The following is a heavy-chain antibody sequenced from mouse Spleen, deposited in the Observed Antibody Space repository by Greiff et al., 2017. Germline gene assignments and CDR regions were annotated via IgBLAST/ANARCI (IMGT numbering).Heavy chain of an antibody. CDR3: ARNYGSSYLYYAMDY. CDR2: ISTYYGNT. J-gene: IGHJ4*01. Sequence: QVQLKQSGPELVRPGVSVKISCKGSGYTFTDYAMHWVKQSHAKSLEWIGVISTYYGNTNYNQKFKGKATMTVDKSSSTAYMELARLTSEDSAIYYCARNYGSSYLYYAMDYWGQGTSVTVSS. D-gene: IGHD1-1*01. V-gene: IGHV1-67*01. CDR1: GYTFTDYA.